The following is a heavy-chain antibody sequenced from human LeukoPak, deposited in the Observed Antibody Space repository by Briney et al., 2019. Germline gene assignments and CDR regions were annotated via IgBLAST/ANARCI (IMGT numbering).Heavy chain of an antibody. J-gene: IGHJ3*02. D-gene: IGHD2/OR15-2a*01. CDR2: IYYSGST. Sequence: PSETLSLTCTVSGGSISSSSYYWGWIRQPPGKGLEWIGSIYYSGSTYYNPSLKSRVTISVDTSKNQFSLKLSSVTAADTAVYYCARDEISCDAFDIWGQGTMVTVSS. V-gene: IGHV4-39*01. CDR1: GGSISSSSYY. CDR3: ARDEISCDAFDI.